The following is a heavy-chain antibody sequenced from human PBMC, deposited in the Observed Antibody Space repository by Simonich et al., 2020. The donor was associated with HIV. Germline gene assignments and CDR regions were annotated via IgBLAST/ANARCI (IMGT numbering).Heavy chain of an antibody. V-gene: IGHV4-38-2*01. Sequence: QVQLQESGPRLVKPSETLSLTCAVSGYSISSGFYWGWIRQPPGKGLEWIGSFHVGSTYYTPYLMSRGTISVDTSKNQLSLKLTAVTAADTAVYYCARGPAPKWEVHWGPNWFDPWGQGTLVTVSS. CDR2: FHVGST. J-gene: IGHJ5*02. CDR3: ARGPAPKWEVHWGPNWFDP. CDR1: GYSISSGFY. D-gene: IGHD1-26*01.